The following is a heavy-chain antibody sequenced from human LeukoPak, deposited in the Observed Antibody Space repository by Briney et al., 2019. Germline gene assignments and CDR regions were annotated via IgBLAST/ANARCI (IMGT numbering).Heavy chain of an antibody. CDR1: GFTFSSYW. CDR3: ARVQRSSSGWYEAGLDY. CDR2: INSDGSIT. Sequence: GGSLRLSCAASGFTFSSYWVYWVRQAPGKGLVWVSHINSDGSITSYADSVKGRFTISRDNAKNTLYLQMNSLIAEDTAVYYCARVQRSSSGWYEAGLDYWGQGTLVTVSS. D-gene: IGHD6-19*01. V-gene: IGHV3-74*01. J-gene: IGHJ4*02.